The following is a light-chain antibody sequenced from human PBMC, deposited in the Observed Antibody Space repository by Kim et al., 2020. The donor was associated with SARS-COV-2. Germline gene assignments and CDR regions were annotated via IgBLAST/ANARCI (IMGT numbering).Light chain of an antibody. J-gene: IGLJ2*01. V-gene: IGLV3-21*01. CDR2: YDS. Sequence: GPGNAARTTCGGNNIGRKIIHWYQHKPGQAPVLVIYYDSDRPPGVSERFSASNSGNTATLAISSVEPGDEADYYCQVWENTLRTFGGGTQLTVL. CDR1: NIGRKI. CDR3: QVWENTLRT.